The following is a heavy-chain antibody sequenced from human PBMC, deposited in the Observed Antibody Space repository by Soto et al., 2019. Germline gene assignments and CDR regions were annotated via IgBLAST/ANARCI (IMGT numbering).Heavy chain of an antibody. D-gene: IGHD6-6*01. CDR2: IDWDDDK. CDR3: ARSEIEYSSPRFDY. CDR1: GFSLSTSGMC. J-gene: IGHJ4*02. V-gene: IGHV2-70*01. Sequence: SGPTLVNPTQTLTLTCTFSGFSLSTSGMCVSWIRQPPGKALEWLALIDWDDDKYYSTSLKTRLTISKDTSKNQVVLTMTNMDPVDTATYYCARSEIEYSSPRFDYWGQGTLVTVSS.